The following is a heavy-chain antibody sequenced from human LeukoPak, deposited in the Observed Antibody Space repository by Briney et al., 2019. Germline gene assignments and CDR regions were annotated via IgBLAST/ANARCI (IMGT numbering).Heavy chain of an antibody. Sequence: ASVTVSCTASGYTFTSYGISWVRQAPGQGLEWMGWISAYNGNTNYAQKLQGRVTMTTDTSTSTAYMELRSLRSDDTAVYYCARDPRIFGVVPYGMDVWGQGTTVTVSS. D-gene: IGHD3-3*01. V-gene: IGHV1-18*01. CDR3: ARDPRIFGVVPYGMDV. CDR2: ISAYNGNT. J-gene: IGHJ6*02. CDR1: GYTFTSYG.